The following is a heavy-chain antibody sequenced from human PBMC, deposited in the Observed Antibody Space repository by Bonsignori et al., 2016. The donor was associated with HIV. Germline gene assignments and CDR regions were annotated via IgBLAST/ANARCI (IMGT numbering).Heavy chain of an antibody. J-gene: IGHJ4*02. CDR2: IYYSGTT. D-gene: IGHD1-26*01. CDR1: SGSISSTSYH. Sequence: QLQESGPGLVKPSETLSLTCIVSSGSISSTSYHWGWIRQPPGKGLEWIGLIYYSGTTYYSPSLMSRVTISVDTSKNQFSLKLTSVTAADTAVYYCARSYGGSFDYWGQGTLVTVSS. CDR3: ARSYGGSFDY. V-gene: IGHV4-39*07.